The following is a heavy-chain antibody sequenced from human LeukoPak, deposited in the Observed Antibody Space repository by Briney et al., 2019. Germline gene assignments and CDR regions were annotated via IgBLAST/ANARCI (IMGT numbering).Heavy chain of an antibody. J-gene: IGHJ4*02. D-gene: IGHD3-22*01. V-gene: IGHV1-18*01. CDR1: GYTFTSYG. CDR3: ARAEIVERAGYYFDY. Sequence: ASVKVSCKASGYTFTSYGISWVRQAPGQGLEWMGWISAYNGNTNYAQKLQGRVTMTTDTSTSTAYMDLRSLRSDDTAVYYCARAEIVERAGYYFDYWGQGTLVTVSS. CDR2: ISAYNGNT.